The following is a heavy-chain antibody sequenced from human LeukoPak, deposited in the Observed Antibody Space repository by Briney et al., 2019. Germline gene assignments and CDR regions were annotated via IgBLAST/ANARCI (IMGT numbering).Heavy chain of an antibody. CDR1: GYTFTGYD. V-gene: IGHV1-2*02. D-gene: IGHD6-19*01. CDR2: INPNSGGT. J-gene: IGHJ4*02. CDR3: ARVGSWLATDTSFDY. Sequence: ASVKVSCKAAGYTFTGYDMHWVRQAPGQGLEWMGWINPNSGGTNYAQKFQGRVTMARDTSISTAYMELSRLRSDDTAVYYCARVGSWLATDTSFDYWGQGTLVTVSS.